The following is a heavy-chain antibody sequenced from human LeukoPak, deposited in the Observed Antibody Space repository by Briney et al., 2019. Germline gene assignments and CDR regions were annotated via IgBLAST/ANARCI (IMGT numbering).Heavy chain of an antibody. D-gene: IGHD6-6*01. V-gene: IGHV1-69*13. Sequence: SVKVSCKASGGSFSVYSINWVRQAPKQGLNWLGGIIPIFGRGKYAQDFQGRVTITADESTSTVYMELSSLRYEDTAVYYCAKVGLVDSSGLPDYWGQGTLVTVSS. CDR2: IIPIFGRG. CDR3: AKVGLVDSSGLPDY. J-gene: IGHJ4*02. CDR1: GGSFSVYS.